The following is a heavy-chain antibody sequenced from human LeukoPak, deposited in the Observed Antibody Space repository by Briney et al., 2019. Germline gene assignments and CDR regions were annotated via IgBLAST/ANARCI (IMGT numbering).Heavy chain of an antibody. CDR3: ARPRYCSGGDCHNNLDY. V-gene: IGHV1-69*01. CDR1: GGTFSNYA. Sequence: SVKVSCKASGGTFSNYAISWVRQAPGQGLEWMGGIVPILGTPNHAQKLQGRVTISADESTSTAYMELRGLTSEDTAVYFCARPRYCSGGDCHNNLDYWGQGTLVTVSS. J-gene: IGHJ4*02. D-gene: IGHD2-15*01. CDR2: IVPILGTP.